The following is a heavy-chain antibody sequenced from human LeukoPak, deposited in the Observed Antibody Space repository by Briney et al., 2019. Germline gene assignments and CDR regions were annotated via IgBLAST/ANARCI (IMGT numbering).Heavy chain of an antibody. J-gene: IGHJ4*02. CDR2: ISGSGNST. CDR3: AKDGGDNSGYLDRFDY. Sequence: GGSLRLSCAASGLNFRTYAMSWVRRAPGKWLEWVSAISGSGNSTYYADSVKGRVTISRDNSKNTLYLQINSLRAEDTAMYYCAKDGGDNSGYLDRFDYWGQGTLVTVSS. D-gene: IGHD3-22*01. V-gene: IGHV3-23*01. CDR1: GLNFRTYA.